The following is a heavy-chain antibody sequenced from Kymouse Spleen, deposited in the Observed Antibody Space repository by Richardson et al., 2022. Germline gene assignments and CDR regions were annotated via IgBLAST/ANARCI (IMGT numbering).Heavy chain of an antibody. Sequence: QVQLQQWGAGLLKPSETLSLTCAVYGGSFSGYYWSWIRQPPGKGLEWIGEINHSGSTNYNPSLKSRVTISVDTSKNQFSLKLSSVTAADTAVYYCARGADILTGYYSFDYWGQGTLVTVSS. D-gene: IGHD3-9*01. CDR3: ARGADILTGYYSFDY. CDR2: INHSGST. CDR1: GGSFSGYY. V-gene: IGHV4-34*01. J-gene: IGHJ4*02.